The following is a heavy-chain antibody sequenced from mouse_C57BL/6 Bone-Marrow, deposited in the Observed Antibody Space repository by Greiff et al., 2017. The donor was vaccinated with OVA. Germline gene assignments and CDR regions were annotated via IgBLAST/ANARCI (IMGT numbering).Heavy chain of an antibody. CDR2: ILPGSGST. CDR3: ARSPNTTVVATNWYFDV. D-gene: IGHD1-1*01. Sequence: VKLMESGAELMKPGASVKLSCKATGYTFTGYWIEWVKQRPGHGLEWIGEILPGSGSTNYNEKFKGKATFTADTSSNTAYLQLSSLTTEDSAIYYCARSPNTTVVATNWYFDVWGTGTTVTVSS. J-gene: IGHJ1*03. CDR1: GYTFTGYW. V-gene: IGHV1-9*01.